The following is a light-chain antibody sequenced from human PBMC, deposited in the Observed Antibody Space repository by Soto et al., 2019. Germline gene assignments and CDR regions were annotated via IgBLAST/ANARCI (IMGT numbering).Light chain of an antibody. V-gene: IGKV1-9*01. CDR3: QQLNSYPPFT. CDR2: AAS. CDR1: QGISSY. J-gene: IGKJ3*01. Sequence: DIQLTQSPSFLSASVGDRVTITGRVSQGISSYLAWYQQKPGKAPKLLIYAASTLQSGVPSRFSGSGSGTEFTLTISSLQPEDFATYYCQQLNSYPPFTFGPGTKVDIK.